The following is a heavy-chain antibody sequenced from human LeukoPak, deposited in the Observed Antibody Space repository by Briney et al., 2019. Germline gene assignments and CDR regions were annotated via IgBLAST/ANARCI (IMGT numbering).Heavy chain of an antibody. V-gene: IGHV4-59*08. CDR3: ASSGNYYFTLDY. J-gene: IGHJ4*02. D-gene: IGHD3-10*01. Sequence: SETLSLTCTVSGGSISSYYWSWIRQSPGKGLEWIGYIHYSGSTNYNPSLKSRVTISVDTSKNQFSLKLSSVTAADTAVYYCASSGNYYFTLDYWGQGTLVTVSS. CDR1: GGSISSYY. CDR2: IHYSGST.